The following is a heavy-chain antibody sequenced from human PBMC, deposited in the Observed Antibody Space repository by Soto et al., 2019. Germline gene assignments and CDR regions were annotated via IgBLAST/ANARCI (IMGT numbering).Heavy chain of an antibody. V-gene: IGHV3-23*01. CDR3: AKGLSPSYYDILTGPDF. CDR2: ISSSGSNT. D-gene: IGHD3-9*01. Sequence: PGGSLRFSCAASGFTFSSYAMNWVRQAPGKGLEWVSVISSSGSNTFYADSVRGRFTISRDNSKKTVYLQMNGLRAEDTAIYYCAKGLSPSYYDILTGPDFWGQGTLVTVS. CDR1: GFTFSSYA. J-gene: IGHJ4*02.